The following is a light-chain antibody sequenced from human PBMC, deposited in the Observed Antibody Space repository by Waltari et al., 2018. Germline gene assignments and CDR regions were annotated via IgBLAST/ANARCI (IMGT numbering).Light chain of an antibody. V-gene: IGKV3-11*01. J-gene: IGKJ2*01. Sequence: EIVLTQSPATLSLSPGERATPSCRASQSVSTFLAWYQQRPGQAPRLLIYDTSNRATGIPARFSGSGSGTDFTLTISSLEPEDFATYYCQQYNSYLPVTFGQGTKLEIK. CDR2: DTS. CDR1: QSVSTF. CDR3: QQYNSYLPVT.